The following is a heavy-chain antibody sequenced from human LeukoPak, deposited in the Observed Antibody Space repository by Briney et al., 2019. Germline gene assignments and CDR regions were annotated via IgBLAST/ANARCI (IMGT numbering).Heavy chain of an antibody. CDR1: GYTFTGYY. CDR2: INPNTGGT. Sequence: ASVKVSCKASGYTFTGYYIHWVQQAPGQGLEWMGRINPNTGGTHYAQMFQGRVTMTRDTSISTAYMGLSRLTSDDTAVYYCAREPMVRDFNWFDPWGQGTLVTVSP. D-gene: IGHD3-10*01. V-gene: IGHV1-2*06. CDR3: AREPMVRDFNWFDP. J-gene: IGHJ5*02.